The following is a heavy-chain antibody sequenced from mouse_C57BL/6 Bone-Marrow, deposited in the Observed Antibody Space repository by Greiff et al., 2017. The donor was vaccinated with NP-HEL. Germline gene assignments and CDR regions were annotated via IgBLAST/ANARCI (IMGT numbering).Heavy chain of an antibody. CDR2: INPSSGYT. D-gene: IGHD3-2*02. CDR3: ARRRKTAQATYEFAY. CDR1: GYTFTSYW. J-gene: IGHJ3*01. Sequence: VQLVESGAELAKPGASVKLSCKASGYTFTSYWMHWVKQRPGQGLEWIGYINPSSGYTKYNQKFKDKATLTADKSSSTAYMQLSSLTYEDSAVYYCARRRKTAQATYEFAYWGQGTLVTVSA. V-gene: IGHV1-7*01.